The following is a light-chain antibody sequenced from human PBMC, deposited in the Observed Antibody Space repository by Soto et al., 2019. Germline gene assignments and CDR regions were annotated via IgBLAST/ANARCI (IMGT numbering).Light chain of an antibody. J-gene: IGLJ3*02. Sequence: QSALTQPASVSGSPGQSITISCTGTSSDVGAYNYVAWYQHHPGKAPKLMIYDVSNRPSGVSNRFSASKSSNTASLTISGLQAEDEADYYCSSYTSSRTRVFGGGTKLTVL. CDR3: SSYTSSRTRV. CDR1: SSDVGAYNY. V-gene: IGLV2-14*03. CDR2: DVS.